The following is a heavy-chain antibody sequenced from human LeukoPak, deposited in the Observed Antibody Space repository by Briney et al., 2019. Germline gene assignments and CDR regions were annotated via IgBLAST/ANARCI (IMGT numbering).Heavy chain of an antibody. V-gene: IGHV1-18*01. J-gene: IGHJ6*02. CDR1: GYTFTSYG. CDR3: ARARYYGSGSLGGMDV. CDR2: ISAYNGNT. D-gene: IGHD3-10*01. Sequence: ASVKVSCKASGYTFTSYGISWVRQAPGQGLEWMGWISAYNGNTNYAQKLQGRVTMTTDTSMSTAYMELRSLRSDDTAVYYCARARYYGSGSLGGMDVWGQGTTVTVSS.